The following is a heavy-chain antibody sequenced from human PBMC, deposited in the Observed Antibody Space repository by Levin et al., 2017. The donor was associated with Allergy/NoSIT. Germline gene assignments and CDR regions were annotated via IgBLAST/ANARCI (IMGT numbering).Heavy chain of an antibody. V-gene: IGHV1-8*01. J-gene: IGHJ5*02. D-gene: IGHD3-16*02. CDR1: GYTFTSYD. CDR3: ARVPHYDYVWGSYRYTGDWFDP. CDR2: MNPNSGNT. Sequence: ASVKVSCKASGYTFTSYDINWVRQATGQGLEWMGWMNPNSGNTGYAQKFQGRVTMTRNTSISTAYMELSSLRSEDTAVYYCARVPHYDYVWGSYRYTGDWFDPWGQGTLVTVSS.